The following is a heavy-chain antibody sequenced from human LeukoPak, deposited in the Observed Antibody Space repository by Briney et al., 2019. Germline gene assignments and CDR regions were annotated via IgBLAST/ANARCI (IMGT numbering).Heavy chain of an antibody. CDR2: ISGSGGST. CDR3: AKEMAATNAFDY. V-gene: IGHV3-23*01. J-gene: IGHJ4*02. CDR1: GFTFGTYA. Sequence: GGSLRLSCVASGFTFGTYAMTWVRQAPGKGLEWVSGISGSGGSTYYADSVKGRFTISRDNSKNTLHLHMNSLRAEDTAVYYCAKEMAATNAFDYWGQGTLVTVSS. D-gene: IGHD5-24*01.